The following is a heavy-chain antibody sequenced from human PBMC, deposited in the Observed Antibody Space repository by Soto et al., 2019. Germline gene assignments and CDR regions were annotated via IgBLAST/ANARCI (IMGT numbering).Heavy chain of an antibody. CDR1: GFTFRTYW. D-gene: IGHD2-15*01. CDR3: ARPRGYCSGGSCFPNDY. Sequence: EVQLVESGGGLVQPGGSLRVSCAASGFTFRTYWMSWVRQAPGKGLEWVANINQDGSEIYYVDSVRGRFTISRDNARNSLHLQMNSLRTEDTAVYYCARPRGYCSGGSCFPNDYWGQGTLVTVSS. V-gene: IGHV3-7*01. J-gene: IGHJ4*02. CDR2: INQDGSEI.